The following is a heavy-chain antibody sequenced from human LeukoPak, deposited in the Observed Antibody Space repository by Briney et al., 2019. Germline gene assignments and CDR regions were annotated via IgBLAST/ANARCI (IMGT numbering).Heavy chain of an antibody. CDR1: GGSISSYY. D-gene: IGHD1-26*01. V-gene: IGHV4-59*08. Sequence: SETLSLTCTVSGGSISSYYWSWIRQPTGKGLEWIGYIYYSGSTNYNPSLKSRVTISVDTSKNQFSLKLSSVTAADTAVYYCARHQKSGSNPDYWGQGTLVTVSS. J-gene: IGHJ4*02. CDR2: IYYSGST. CDR3: ARHQKSGSNPDY.